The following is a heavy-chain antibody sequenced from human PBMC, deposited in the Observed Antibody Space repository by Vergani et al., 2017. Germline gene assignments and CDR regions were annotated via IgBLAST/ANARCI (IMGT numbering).Heavy chain of an antibody. CDR2: ISAYNGNT. V-gene: IGHV1-18*01. CDR1: GYTFTSYG. J-gene: IGHJ6*02. CDR3: ARVRGAGRYGDYGYYYGMDV. Sequence: QVQLVQSGAEVKKPGASVKVSCKASGYTFTSYGISWVRQAPGQGLEWMGWISAYNGNTNYAQKFQGRVTMTRDTSISTAYMELSRLRSDDTAMYYCARVRGAGRYGDYGYYYGMDVWGQGTTVTVSS. D-gene: IGHD4-17*01.